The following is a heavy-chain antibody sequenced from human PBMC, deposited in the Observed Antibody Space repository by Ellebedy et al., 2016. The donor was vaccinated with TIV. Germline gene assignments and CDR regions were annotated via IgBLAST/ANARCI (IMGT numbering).Heavy chain of an antibody. CDR3: VKGGRAGVVITRYFDY. CDR1: GFTFSSYA. J-gene: IGHJ4*02. D-gene: IGHD3-3*01. V-gene: IGHV3-64D*06. CDR2: ISGNGGST. Sequence: GESLKISXSASGFTFSSYAMHWVRQAPGKGLEYVSAISGNGGSTYYADSVKGRFTISRDNSKNTLYLQMSSLRAEDTAVYYCVKGGRAGVVITRYFDYWGQGTLVTVSS.